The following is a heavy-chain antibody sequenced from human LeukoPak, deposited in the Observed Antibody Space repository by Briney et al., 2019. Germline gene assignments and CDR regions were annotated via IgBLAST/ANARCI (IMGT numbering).Heavy chain of an antibody. V-gene: IGHV3-74*01. Sequence: PGGSLRLSCAASGFTFSSYWMHWVRQAPGKGLLWVSRINSDGSSTSYADSMKGRFTIPRDNAKNTLYLQMNSLRDEDTAVYYCARDLYSSSFSSSWYTMDYWGQGTLVTVSS. CDR2: INSDGSST. J-gene: IGHJ4*02. CDR1: GFTFSSYW. CDR3: ARDLYSSSFSSSWYTMDY. D-gene: IGHD6-13*01.